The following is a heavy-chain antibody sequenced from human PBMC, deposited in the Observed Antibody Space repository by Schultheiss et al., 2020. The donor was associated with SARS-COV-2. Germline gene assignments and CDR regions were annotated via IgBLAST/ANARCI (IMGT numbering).Heavy chain of an antibody. CDR3: AREWYYYGSGSYYNSRLFDY. CDR1: GYTFTSYD. J-gene: IGHJ4*02. CDR2: MNPNSGNT. Sequence: ASVKVSCKASGYTFTSYDINWVRQATGQGLEWMGWMNPNSGNTGYAQKFQGWVTMTRDTSISTAYMELSRLRSDDTAVYYCAREWYYYGSGSYYNSRLFDYWGQGTLVTVSS. D-gene: IGHD3-10*01. V-gene: IGHV1-8*01.